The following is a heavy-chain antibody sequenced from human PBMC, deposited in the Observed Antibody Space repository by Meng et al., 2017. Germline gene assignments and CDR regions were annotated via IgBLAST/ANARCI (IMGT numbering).Heavy chain of an antibody. CDR2: INPNSGGT. CDR3: ARAYYDILTGSPYYYYYGMDV. CDR1: GYTFTGYY. Sequence: ASVKVSCKASGYTFTGYYMHWVRQAPGQGLERMGWINPNSGGTNYAQKFQGRVTMTRDTSISTAYMELSRLRSDDTAVYYCARAYYDILTGSPYYYYYGMDVWGQGTTVTVSS. V-gene: IGHV1-2*02. J-gene: IGHJ6*02. D-gene: IGHD3-9*01.